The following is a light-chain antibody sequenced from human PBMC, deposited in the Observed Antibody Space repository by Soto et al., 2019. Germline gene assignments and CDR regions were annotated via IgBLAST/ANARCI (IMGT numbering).Light chain of an antibody. CDR2: DAS. CDR3: QQRNDWPRIT. J-gene: IGKJ5*01. Sequence: EIVLTQSPATLSLSPGERATLSCRSSQTIKTYLAWYQQKPGQAPRLLISDASNRATGVPARFSGSGSGTDFTLTINNLEPEDFAVYFCQQRNDWPRITFGQGTRPEIK. V-gene: IGKV3-11*01. CDR1: QTIKTY.